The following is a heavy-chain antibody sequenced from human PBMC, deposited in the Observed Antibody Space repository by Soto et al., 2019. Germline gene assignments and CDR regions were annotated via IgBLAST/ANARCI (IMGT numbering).Heavy chain of an antibody. CDR3: ARRTYYYGSGVQDWFDP. CDR1: GGSISSSSYY. J-gene: IGHJ5*02. CDR2: IYYSGST. Sequence: PSETLSLTCTVSGGSISSSSYYWGWIRQPPGKGLEWIGSIYYSGSTYYNPSLKSRVTISVDTSKNQFSLKLSSVTAADTAVYYCARRTYYYGSGVQDWFDPWGQGTLVTVSS. D-gene: IGHD3-10*01. V-gene: IGHV4-39*01.